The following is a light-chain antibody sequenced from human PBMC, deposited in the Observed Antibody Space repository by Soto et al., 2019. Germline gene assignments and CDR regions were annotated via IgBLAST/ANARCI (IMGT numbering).Light chain of an antibody. Sequence: QSALTQPPSASGSPGQSVTISCTGTSSDVGGYNYVSWYQQHPGKAPKLMIYEVNKRPSGVPDRFSGSKSGYTASLTVSGLQAEDEADYYFSSYAGIGGVFGGGTKLTVL. CDR1: SSDVGGYNY. CDR2: EVN. J-gene: IGLJ2*01. V-gene: IGLV2-8*01. CDR3: SSYAGIGGV.